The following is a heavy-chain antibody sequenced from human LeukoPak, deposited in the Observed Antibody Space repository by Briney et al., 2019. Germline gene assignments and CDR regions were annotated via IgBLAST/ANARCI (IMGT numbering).Heavy chain of an antibody. D-gene: IGHD2-8*02. J-gene: IGHJ4*02. CDR2: MFPGDSQT. V-gene: IGHV5-51*01. CDR1: GYSFTSYW. Sequence: GESLKISCKGSGYSFTSYWIGWVRQMPGKGLEWMGIMFPGDSQTRYSPSFQGQVTISADKSISTAYLQWSSLRASDTAIYYCARQTNLGSGPDYWGQGTLVTVSS. CDR3: ARQTNLGSGPDY.